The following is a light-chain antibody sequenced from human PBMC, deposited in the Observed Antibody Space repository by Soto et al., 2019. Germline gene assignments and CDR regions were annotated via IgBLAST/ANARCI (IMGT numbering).Light chain of an antibody. Sequence: EIVLTQFPDTLSLSPGERATLSCRASQSLSSNSLAWYQQKRGQAPRLLIHGASSRATGIPDRFSGSGSGTDFTLTISRLEPDDFAVYYCQQYGGSPRTFGQGTKVEVK. CDR3: QQYGGSPRT. CDR1: QSLSSNS. J-gene: IGKJ1*01. V-gene: IGKV3-20*01. CDR2: GAS.